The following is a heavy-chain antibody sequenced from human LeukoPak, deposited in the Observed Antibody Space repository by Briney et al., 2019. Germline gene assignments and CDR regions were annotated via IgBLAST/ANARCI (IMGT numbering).Heavy chain of an antibody. CDR2: ISAYNGNT. J-gene: IGHJ3*02. D-gene: IGHD3-22*01. Sequence: GASVKDSCKASGYTFTSYGISWVRQAPGQGLEWMGWISAYNGNTNYAQKLQGRVTMTTDTSTSTAYMELRSLRSDDTAVYYCATSPTYYYDSSGYSAFDIWGQGTMVTVSS. CDR1: GYTFTSYG. V-gene: IGHV1-18*01. CDR3: ATSPTYYYDSSGYSAFDI.